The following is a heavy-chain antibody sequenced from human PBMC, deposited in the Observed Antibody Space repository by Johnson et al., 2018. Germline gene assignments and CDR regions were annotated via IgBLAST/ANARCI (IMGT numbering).Heavy chain of an antibody. V-gene: IGHV3-33*01. D-gene: IGHD1-7*01. CDR3: ARTPPLVGTTAYYMDV. Sequence: QVQLVESGGGVVQPGRSLRLSCAASGFTFSSYGMHWVRQAPGKGLEWVAVIWYDGGKKYYPDSVKGRFTISRDNSKNTLSLQMNSLRTEDTGVYYCARTPPLVGTTAYYMDVWGKGTTVTVSS. CDR1: GFTFSSYG. J-gene: IGHJ6*03. CDR2: IWYDGGKK.